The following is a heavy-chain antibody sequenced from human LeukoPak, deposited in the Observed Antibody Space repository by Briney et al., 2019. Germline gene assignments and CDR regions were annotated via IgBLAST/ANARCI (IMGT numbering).Heavy chain of an antibody. CDR1: GFTFSSYG. CDR2: IWYDGSNK. Sequence: PGGSPRLSCAASGFTFSSYGMHWVRQAPGKGLEWVAVIWYDGSNKYYADSVKGRFTISRDNSKNTLYLQMNSLRAEDMAVYYCARDTPNLKYYYGSGSYSAFDYWGQGTLVTVSS. CDR3: ARDTPNLKYYYGSGSYSAFDY. V-gene: IGHV3-33*01. D-gene: IGHD3-10*01. J-gene: IGHJ4*02.